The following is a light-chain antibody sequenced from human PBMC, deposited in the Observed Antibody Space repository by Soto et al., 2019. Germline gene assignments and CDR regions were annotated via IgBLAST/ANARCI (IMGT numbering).Light chain of an antibody. Sequence: DIQMTQSPSSLSASVGDRVTITCRASQSISSNLNWYQQKPGKAPKLLIYAASNLQSGVPSTFSGSGSGTDFTLTISSLQPEDFATYYCQQRHSIPWTFGQGTKVDIK. CDR3: QQRHSIPWT. CDR1: QSISSN. CDR2: AAS. J-gene: IGKJ1*01. V-gene: IGKV1-39*01.